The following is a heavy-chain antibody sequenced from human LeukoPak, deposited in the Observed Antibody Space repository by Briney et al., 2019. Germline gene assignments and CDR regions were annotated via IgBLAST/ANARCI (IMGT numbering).Heavy chain of an antibody. CDR2: IYYSGST. CDR1: GGSISSYY. CDR3: ARGGDDSSGYSDFDY. J-gene: IGHJ4*02. V-gene: IGHV4-59*01. Sequence: SETLSLTCTVSGGSISSYYWSWIRQPPGKGLEWIGDIYYSGSTNYNPSLKSRVTISVDTSKNQFSLKLSSVTAADTAVYYSARGGDDSSGYSDFDYWGQGTLVTVSS. D-gene: IGHD3-22*01.